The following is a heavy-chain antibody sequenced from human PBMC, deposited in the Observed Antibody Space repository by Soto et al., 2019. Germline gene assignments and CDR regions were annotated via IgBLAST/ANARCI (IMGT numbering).Heavy chain of an antibody. D-gene: IGHD3-22*01. J-gene: IGHJ5*02. V-gene: IGHV1-18*01. CDR3: ARDGDDSSGYSNNWFDP. CDR1: GYTFTSYG. Sequence: ASVKVSCKASGYTFTSYGISWVRQAPGQGLEWMGWISAYNGNTNYAQKLQGRVTMTTDTSTSTAYMELRSLRSDDTAVYYCARDGDDSSGYSNNWFDPWGQGTLVTVSS. CDR2: ISAYNGNT.